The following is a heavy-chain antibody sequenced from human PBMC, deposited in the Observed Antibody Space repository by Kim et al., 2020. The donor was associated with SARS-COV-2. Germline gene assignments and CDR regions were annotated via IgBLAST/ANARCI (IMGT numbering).Heavy chain of an antibody. Sequence: SVKVSCKASGGTFSSYAISWVRQAPGQGLEWMGRIIPILGIANYAQKFQGRVTITADKSTSTAYMELSSLRSEDTAVYYCARDPANPYQWLGPHAWGQGTLVPVSS. V-gene: IGHV1-69*04. CDR1: GGTFSSYA. J-gene: IGHJ5*02. CDR3: ARDPANPYQWLGPHA. D-gene: IGHD6-19*01. CDR2: IIPILGIA.